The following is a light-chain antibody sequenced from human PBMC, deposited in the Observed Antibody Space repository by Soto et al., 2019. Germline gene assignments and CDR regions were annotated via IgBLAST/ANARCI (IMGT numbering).Light chain of an antibody. CDR2: DVS. J-gene: IGLJ7*01. V-gene: IGLV2-14*01. CDR1: SSDVGGYNY. Sequence: QSALTQPASVSGSPGQSITISCTGTSSDVGGYNYVSWYQQHPGKAPKLMIYDVSNRPSGVSNRFSDSKSGNTASLTIAGLQAEDEADYFCSSYTSSSAPSAVFGGGTQLTVL. CDR3: SSYTSSSAPSAV.